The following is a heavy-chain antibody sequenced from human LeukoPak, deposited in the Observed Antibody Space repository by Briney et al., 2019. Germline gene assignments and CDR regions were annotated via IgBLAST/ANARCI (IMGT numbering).Heavy chain of an antibody. CDR1: GFTFRSYW. D-gene: IGHD5-18*01. Sequence: TGGSLRLSCAASGFTFRSYWMHWVRQGPGKGLVWVARINTDGSSTSYADSVKGRFTISRDNAKNTLYLQMNSLRVEDTAVYYCARAESEYVGSYGPSNDPWGQGTLVTVSS. CDR2: INTDGSST. J-gene: IGHJ5*02. V-gene: IGHV3-74*01. CDR3: ARAESEYVGSYGPSNDP.